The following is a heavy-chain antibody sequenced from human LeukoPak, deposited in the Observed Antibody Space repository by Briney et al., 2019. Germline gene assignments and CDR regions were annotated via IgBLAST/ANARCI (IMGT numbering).Heavy chain of an antibody. CDR1: GFTFDDYA. V-gene: IGHV3-9*01. CDR3: AKGGEYCSSTSCYSGYYFDY. Sequence: PGRSLRLSCAASGFTFDDYAMHWVRQAPGKGLEWVSGISWNSGSIGYADSVKGRFTISRDNAKNSLYLQMNSLRAEDTALYYCAKGGEYCSSTSCYSGYYFDYWGQGTLVTVSS. D-gene: IGHD2-2*02. J-gene: IGHJ4*02. CDR2: ISWNSGSI.